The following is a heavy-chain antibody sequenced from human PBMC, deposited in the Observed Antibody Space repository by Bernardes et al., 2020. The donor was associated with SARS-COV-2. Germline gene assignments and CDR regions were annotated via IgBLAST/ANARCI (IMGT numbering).Heavy chain of an antibody. Sequence: GGSLRLSCVASGFPFGSYAMTWVRQAPGKGLEWVSTITANGGNTYYAASVKGRFTISRDNSRNTLYLQMNSLRAEDTALYYCAHGGYCSGTSCYMEMYYWGQGTLVTVSS. CDR3: AHGGYCSGTSCYMEMYY. J-gene: IGHJ4*02. V-gene: IGHV3-23*01. D-gene: IGHD2-2*02. CDR2: ITANGGNT. CDR1: GFPFGSYA.